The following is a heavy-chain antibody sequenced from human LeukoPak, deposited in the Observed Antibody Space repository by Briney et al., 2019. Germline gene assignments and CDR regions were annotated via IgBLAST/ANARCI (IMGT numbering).Heavy chain of an antibody. CDR3: AKDKGAHITMVRGVSENYMDV. D-gene: IGHD3-10*01. Sequence: PGGSLRLSCAASGFTFDDYAMHWVRQAPGKGLEWVSGISWNSGSIGYADSVKSRFTISRDNAKNSLYLQMNSLRAEDMALYYCAKDKGAHITMVRGVSENYMDVWGKGTTVTVSS. J-gene: IGHJ6*03. CDR1: GFTFDDYA. CDR2: ISWNSGSI. V-gene: IGHV3-9*03.